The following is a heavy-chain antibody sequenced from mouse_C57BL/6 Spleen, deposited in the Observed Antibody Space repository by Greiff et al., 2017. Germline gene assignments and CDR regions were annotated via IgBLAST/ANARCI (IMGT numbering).Heavy chain of an antibody. J-gene: IGHJ2*01. Sequence: QVQLQQSGPELVKPGASVKSSCKASGYAFSSSWMNWVKQRPGKGLEWIGRIYPGDGDTNYNGKFKGKATLTADKSSSTAYMQLSSLTSEDSAVYFCARGDYDGYYPDYWGQGTTRTVSS. D-gene: IGHD2-3*01. V-gene: IGHV1-82*01. CDR3: ARGDYDGYYPDY. CDR2: IYPGDGDT. CDR1: GYAFSSSW.